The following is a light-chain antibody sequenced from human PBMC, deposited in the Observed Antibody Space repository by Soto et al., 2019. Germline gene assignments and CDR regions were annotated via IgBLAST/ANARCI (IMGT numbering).Light chain of an antibody. CDR1: SSNIGSNS. J-gene: IGLJ2*01. Sequence: QSVLTQTPSASGTPGQRVTISCSGSSSNIGSNSVNWYQQLPGTAPKLMIYEVSERPSGVSNRFSGSKSGNTASLTISGLQAEDEADYYCCSYATPRLFGGGTKLTVL. CDR3: CSYATPRL. V-gene: IGLV1-44*01. CDR2: EVS.